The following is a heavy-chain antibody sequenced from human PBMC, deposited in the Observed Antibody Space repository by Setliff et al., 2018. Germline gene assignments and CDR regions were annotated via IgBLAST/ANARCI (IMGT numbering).Heavy chain of an antibody. CDR2: INPDGSEI. Sequence: GGSLRLSCAASGFTFSAYSMSWVRQAPGKGLEWLASINPDGSEIYYVDSVRGRFTISRDTAKNSVYLQMNSLRAEDTAVYYCASGDWFYFDCWGQGTLVTVSS. J-gene: IGHJ4*02. CDR3: ASGDWFYFDC. D-gene: IGHD3-3*01. V-gene: IGHV3-7*01. CDR1: GFTFSAYS.